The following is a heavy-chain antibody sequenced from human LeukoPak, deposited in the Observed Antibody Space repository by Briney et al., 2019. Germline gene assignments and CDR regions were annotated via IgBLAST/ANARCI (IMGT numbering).Heavy chain of an antibody. D-gene: IGHD5-18*01. Sequence: PGGSLRLSCAASGFTFSSYGMHWVRQAPGKGLEWVAVISYDGGNKYYADSVKGRFTISRDNSKNTLYLQMNSLRAEDTAVYYCAKDRGYSYGTLDYWGQGTLVTVSS. CDR3: AKDRGYSYGTLDY. V-gene: IGHV3-30*18. CDR1: GFTFSSYG. CDR2: ISYDGGNK. J-gene: IGHJ4*02.